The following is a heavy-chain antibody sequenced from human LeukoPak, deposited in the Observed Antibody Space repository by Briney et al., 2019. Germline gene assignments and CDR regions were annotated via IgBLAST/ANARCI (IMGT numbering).Heavy chain of an antibody. J-gene: IGHJ4*02. CDR2: IYYSGST. V-gene: IGHV4-39*07. CDR3: ARVGILTGYYDY. CDR1: GGSISSSSYY. Sequence: PSETLSLTCTVSGGSISSSSYYWGWIRQPPGKGLEWIGSIYYSGSTYYNPSLKSRVTISVDTSKNQFSLKLSSVTAADTAVYYCARVGILTGYYDYWGQGTLVTVSS. D-gene: IGHD3-9*01.